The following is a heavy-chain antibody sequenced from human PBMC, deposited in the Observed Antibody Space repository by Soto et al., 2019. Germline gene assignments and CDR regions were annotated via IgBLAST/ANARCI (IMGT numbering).Heavy chain of an antibody. J-gene: IGHJ6*02. V-gene: IGHV4-31*03. CDR2: IYYSGST. D-gene: IGHD2-8*01. CDR3: ARASIVLIDYGMDV. CDR1: GGSISSGGYY. Sequence: QVQLQESGPGLVKPSQTLSLTCTVSGGSISSGGYYWSWIRQHPGKGLEWIGYIYYSGSTYYNPSLKSRVTISVDTSKNQFSLKLSSVTAADTAVYYCARASIVLIDYGMDVWGQGTTVTVSS.